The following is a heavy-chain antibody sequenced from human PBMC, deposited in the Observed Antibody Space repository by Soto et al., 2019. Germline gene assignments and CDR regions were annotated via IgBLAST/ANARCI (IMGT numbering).Heavy chain of an antibody. CDR2: ISSSSSYI. V-gene: IGHV3-21*01. CDR3: ARGPDYGVRYFDY. CDR1: GFTFSSYS. J-gene: IGHJ4*02. Sequence: GGSLRLSCAASGFTFSSYSMNWVRQAPGKGLEWVSSISSSSSYIYYADSVKGRFTISRDNAKNSLYLQMNSLRAEDTAVYYCARGPDYGVRYFDYWGQGTLVTVSS. D-gene: IGHD4-17*01.